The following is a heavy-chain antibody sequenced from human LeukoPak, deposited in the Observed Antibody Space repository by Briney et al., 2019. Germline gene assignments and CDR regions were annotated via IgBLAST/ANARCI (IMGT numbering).Heavy chain of an antibody. CDR1: VFTFSSYG. J-gene: IGHJ6*02. V-gene: IGHV3-30*18. Sequence: GGSLRLSCAASVFTFSSYGMHWVRQAPGKGLEWVAVISYDGSNKYYADSVKGRFTISRDNSKNTLYLQMNSLRAEDTAVYYCAKAGGNSFYYYYGMDVWGQGTTVTVSS. CDR2: ISYDGSNK. D-gene: IGHD4-23*01. CDR3: AKAGGNSFYYYYGMDV.